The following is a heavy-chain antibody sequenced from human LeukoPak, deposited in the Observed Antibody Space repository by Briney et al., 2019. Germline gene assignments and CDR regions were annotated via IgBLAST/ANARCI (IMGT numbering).Heavy chain of an antibody. CDR2: MNPNSGNT. CDR1: GYTFTNYD. D-gene: IGHD3-10*01. Sequence: ASVKVSYKASGYTFTNYDINWVRQATGQGLEWMGWMNPNSGNTGYAQKFQGRVTITRNTSITTTYMELSSLKSEDTAVYYCARRSAYGSGSYYVDYWGQGTLVTVSS. J-gene: IGHJ4*02. V-gene: IGHV1-8*03. CDR3: ARRSAYGSGSYYVDY.